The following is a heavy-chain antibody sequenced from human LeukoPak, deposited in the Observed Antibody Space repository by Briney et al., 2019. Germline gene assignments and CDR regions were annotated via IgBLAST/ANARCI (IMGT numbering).Heavy chain of an antibody. CDR3: AKGRDIVATIGY. Sequence: PGGSLRLSCAASGFTFSSYAMHWVRQAPGKGLEWVTIISFDGSNKYYADSVKGRFTISRDNSKNTLYLQMNSLRAEDTAVYYCAKGRDIVATIGYWGQGTLVTVSS. CDR2: ISFDGSNK. D-gene: IGHD5-12*01. J-gene: IGHJ4*02. V-gene: IGHV3-30*04. CDR1: GFTFSSYA.